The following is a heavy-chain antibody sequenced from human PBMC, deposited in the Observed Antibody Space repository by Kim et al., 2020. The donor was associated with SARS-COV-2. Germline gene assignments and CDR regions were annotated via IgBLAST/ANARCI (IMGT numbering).Heavy chain of an antibody. J-gene: IGHJ4*02. V-gene: IGHV3-48*03. D-gene: IGHD6-13*01. Sequence: GGSLRLSCAASGFTFSSYEMNWVRQAPGKGLEWISYISGSGTAIYYAESVRGRFTISRDNAKNSLFLYVNSLSVDDTAVYHCARGYSSTWYGGVLADWGQGTLVTVSS. CDR2: ISGSGTAI. CDR1: GFTFSSYE. CDR3: ARGYSSTWYGGVLAD.